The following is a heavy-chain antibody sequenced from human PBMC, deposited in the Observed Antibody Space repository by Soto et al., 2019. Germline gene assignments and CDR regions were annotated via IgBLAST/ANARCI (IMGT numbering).Heavy chain of an antibody. CDR2: FDPEDGET. D-gene: IGHD3-3*01. V-gene: IGHV1-24*01. Sequence: ASVKVSCKVSGYTLTELSMHWVRQAPGKGLEWMGGFDPEDGETIYAQKFQGRVTMTEDTSTDTAYIELSSLRSEDTAVYYCATAPRGTNFGVVIRNWFDPWGQGTLVTVSS. CDR1: GYTLTELS. J-gene: IGHJ5*02. CDR3: ATAPRGTNFGVVIRNWFDP.